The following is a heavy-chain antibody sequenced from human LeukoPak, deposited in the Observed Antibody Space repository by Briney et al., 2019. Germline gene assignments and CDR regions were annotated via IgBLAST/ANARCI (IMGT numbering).Heavy chain of an antibody. V-gene: IGHV4-4*07. CDR3: ARDSPRYCSGGSCYSYMSAFDI. D-gene: IGHD2-15*01. Sequence: PSETLSLTCTVSGGSISSYYWSWIRQPAGKGLEWIGRIYTSGSTNYNPSLKSRVTMSVDTSKNQFSLKLSSVTAADTAVCYCARDSPRYCSGGSCYSYMSAFDIWGQGTMVTVSS. CDR2: IYTSGST. J-gene: IGHJ3*02. CDR1: GGSISSYY.